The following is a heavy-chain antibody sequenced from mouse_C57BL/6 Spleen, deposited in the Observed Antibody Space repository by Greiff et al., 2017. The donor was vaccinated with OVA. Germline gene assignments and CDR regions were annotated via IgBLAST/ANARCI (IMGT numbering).Heavy chain of an antibody. J-gene: IGHJ2*01. CDR3: ARGVYYGSSSFFDY. V-gene: IGHV1-59*01. CDR2: IDPSDSYT. Sequence: QVQLKQPGAELVRPGTSVKLSCKASGYTFTSYWMHWVKQRPGQGLEWIGVIDPSDSYTNYNQKFKGKATLTVDTSSSTAYMQLSSLTSEDSAVYYCARGVYYGSSSFFDYWGQGTTLTVSS. CDR1: GYTFTSYW. D-gene: IGHD1-1*01.